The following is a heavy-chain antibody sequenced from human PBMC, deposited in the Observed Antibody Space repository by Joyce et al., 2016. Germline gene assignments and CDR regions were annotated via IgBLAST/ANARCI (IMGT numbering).Heavy chain of an antibody. V-gene: IGHV3-30*01. CDR2: ISSDGTTK. CDR3: VWGAVGATLSGLDY. CDR1: GITFSNYP. D-gene: IGHD1-26*01. J-gene: IGHJ4*02. Sequence: QVHLLESGGGVVQPGRSVRLSCVASGITFSNYPMHWVRQTPGKGLEGVSAISSDGTTKHYADSVKGRITISRDNSKSTLHLQMNSLRIEDTAIYYCVWGAVGATLSGLDYWGQGTLVTVSS.